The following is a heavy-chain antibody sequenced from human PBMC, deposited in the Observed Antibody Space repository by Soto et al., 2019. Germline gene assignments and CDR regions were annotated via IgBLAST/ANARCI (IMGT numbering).Heavy chain of an antibody. V-gene: IGHV1-18*01. D-gene: IGHD3-10*01. J-gene: IGHJ4*02. CDR3: ARDITMVRGVIINPLGY. CDR1: GYTFTSYG. CDR2: ISAYNGNT. Sequence: GASVKVSCKASGYTFTSYGISWVRQAPGQGLEWMGWISAYNGNTNYAQKLQGRVTMTTDTSTSTAYMELRSLRSDDTAVYYCARDITMVRGVIINPLGYWGQGTLVTVSS.